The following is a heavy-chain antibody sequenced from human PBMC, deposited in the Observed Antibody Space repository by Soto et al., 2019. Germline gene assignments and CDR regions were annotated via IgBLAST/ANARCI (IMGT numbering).Heavy chain of an antibody. CDR2: INPSGGST. D-gene: IGHD1-1*01. V-gene: IGHV1-46*01. Sequence: QVQLVQSGAEVKKPGASMQVSCKASGYSFTTYYIHWVRQAPGQGLEWMGFINPSGGSTSYAQKFQGRLTMTRDTSTSTVYMELRSLKSEDTTVYYCARNDKSELDYWGQGTLVTVSS. CDR3: ARNDKSELDY. CDR1: GYSFTTYY. J-gene: IGHJ4*02.